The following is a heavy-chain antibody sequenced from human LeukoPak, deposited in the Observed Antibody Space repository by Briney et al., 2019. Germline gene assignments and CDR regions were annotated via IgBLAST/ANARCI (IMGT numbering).Heavy chain of an antibody. J-gene: IGHJ5*01. CDR1: GGSINSDNYY. CDR2: IHYSGST. V-gene: IGHV4-30-4*01. Sequence: KPSETLSLTCTVSGGSINSDNYYWSWIRQPPGKGLGWIGYIHYSGSTYYNPSLKSRVTISMDTSKNQFSLKLNSVTAADTAVYYCAGAGDDDSWGQGTLVTVSS. CDR3: AGAGDDDS.